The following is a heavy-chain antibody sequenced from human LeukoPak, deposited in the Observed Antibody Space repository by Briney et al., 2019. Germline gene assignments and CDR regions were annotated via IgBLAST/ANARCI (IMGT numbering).Heavy chain of an antibody. V-gene: IGHV3-30*04. D-gene: IGHD3-16*01. Sequence: GGSLRLSCAASGFTFSSYAMHWVRQAPGKGLEWVAVISYDGSNKYYADSVKGRFTISRDNSKNTLYLQMNSLRAEDTAVYYCVREGDWGQGTLVTVSS. CDR2: ISYDGSNK. CDR3: VREGD. CDR1: GFTFSSYA. J-gene: IGHJ4*02.